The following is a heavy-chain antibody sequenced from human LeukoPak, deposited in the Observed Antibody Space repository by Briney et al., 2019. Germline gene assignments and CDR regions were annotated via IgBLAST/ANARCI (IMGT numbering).Heavy chain of an antibody. CDR1: GNSFISDY. CDR2: IIPSSDTT. Sequence: ASVKVSCKASGNSFISDYMHWVRQAPGQGLEWMGRIIPSSDTTHYPQKLQGRVTITRDTSTTTVYMVLNSLRSDDTAVYYCARRGHYYGSGSYFNRRFDYWGQGTLVTVSS. D-gene: IGHD3-10*01. CDR3: ARRGHYYGSGSYFNRRFDY. J-gene: IGHJ4*02. V-gene: IGHV1-46*01.